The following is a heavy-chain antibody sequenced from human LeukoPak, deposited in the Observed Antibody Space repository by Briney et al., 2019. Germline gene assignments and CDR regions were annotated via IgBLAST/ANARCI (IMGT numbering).Heavy chain of an antibody. J-gene: IGHJ4*02. D-gene: IGHD3-3*01. Sequence: GGSLRLSCAASGFTFSSYAMSWVRQAPGKGLESVSAISGSGGSTYYADSVKGRFTISRDNSKNTLYLQMNSLRAEDTAVYYCARGDFLEWLFQEDYWGQGTLVTVSS. V-gene: IGHV3-23*01. CDR2: ISGSGGST. CDR3: ARGDFLEWLFQEDY. CDR1: GFTFSSYA.